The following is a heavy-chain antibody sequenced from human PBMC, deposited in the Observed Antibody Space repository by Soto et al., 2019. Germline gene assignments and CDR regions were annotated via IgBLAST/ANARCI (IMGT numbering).Heavy chain of an antibody. J-gene: IGHJ4*02. CDR3: ASGLDGYNSPAPFDS. CDR2: MYHSGST. Sequence: PSETLSLTCTVSGGSIETFYWSWIRQPPGKGLEWIGYMYHSGSTYYNPSLKSRVTISIDRSKNQFSLKLSSVTAADTAVYYCASGLDGYNSPAPFDSWGQGTLVTVSS. V-gene: IGHV4-59*01. D-gene: IGHD5-12*01. CDR1: GGSIETFY.